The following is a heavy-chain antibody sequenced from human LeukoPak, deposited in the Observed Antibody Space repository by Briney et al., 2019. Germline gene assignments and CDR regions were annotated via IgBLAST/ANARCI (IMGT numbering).Heavy chain of an antibody. CDR1: GDSVSSNTAA. Sequence: SQTLSLTCAISGDSVSSNTAAWNWIRQSPSRGLEWLGRTYYRSKWHNDYAISVKSRLTISPDTSKNQFSLQLNSVTPEDTAVYYCASQPVAGTFNYGMDVWGQGTTVTVSS. CDR3: ASQPVAGTFNYGMDV. J-gene: IGHJ6*02. D-gene: IGHD6-19*01. CDR2: TYYRSKWHN. V-gene: IGHV6-1*01.